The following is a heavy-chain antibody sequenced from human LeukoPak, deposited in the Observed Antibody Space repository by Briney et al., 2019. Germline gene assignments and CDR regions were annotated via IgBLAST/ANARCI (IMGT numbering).Heavy chain of an antibody. CDR2: ISAYNGNT. CDR1: GYTFTSYG. CDR3: ARENLDIVVVVAAKRNWFDP. D-gene: IGHD2-15*01. V-gene: IGHV1-18*01. Sequence: ASVKVSCKASGYTFTSYGISWVRQAPGQGLEWMGWISAYNGNTNYAQKLQGRVTMTTDTSTSTAYMELRSLRSDDTAVYYCARENLDIVVVVAAKRNWFDPWGQGTLVTVSS. J-gene: IGHJ5*02.